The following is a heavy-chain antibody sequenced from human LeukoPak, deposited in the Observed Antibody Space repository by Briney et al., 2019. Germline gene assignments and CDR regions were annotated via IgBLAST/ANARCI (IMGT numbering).Heavy chain of an antibody. CDR3: ATGPGGGGGYYFDY. CDR1: GYTFTDYY. CDR2: VDPEDGET. Sequence: ASVKVSCKVSGYTFTDYYMHWVQQAPGKGLEWMGLVDPEDGETIYAEKFQGRVTITADTSTDTAYMELSSLRSEATAVYYCATGPGGGGGYYFDYWGQGPLVTVSS. J-gene: IGHJ4*02. D-gene: IGHD2-15*01. V-gene: IGHV1-69-2*01.